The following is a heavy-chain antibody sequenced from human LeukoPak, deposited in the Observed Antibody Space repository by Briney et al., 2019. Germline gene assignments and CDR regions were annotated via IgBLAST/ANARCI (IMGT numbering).Heavy chain of an antibody. CDR2: IYYSGST. D-gene: IGHD4-17*01. Sequence: SETLSLTCTVSGGSISSYYWSWIRQPPGKGLEWIGYIYYSGSTNYNPSLKRRVTISVDTSKNQFSLNRSSVTAAATALYYGARAGYGDYVLACDIWGQGTMVTVSS. CDR3: ARAGYGDYVLACDI. CDR1: GGSISSYY. V-gene: IGHV4-59*01. J-gene: IGHJ3*02.